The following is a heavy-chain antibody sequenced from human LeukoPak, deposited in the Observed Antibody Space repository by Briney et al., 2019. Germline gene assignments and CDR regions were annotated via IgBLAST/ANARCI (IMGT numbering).Heavy chain of an antibody. V-gene: IGHV1-2*02. CDR3: ARWNDYGDYGLDY. CDR2: INPNSGGT. Sequence: ASVKASCKASGYTFTGYYMHWVRQAPGQGLEWMGWINPNSGGTNYAQKFQGRVTMTRDTSISTAYMELSRLRSDDTAVYYCARWNDYGDYGLDYWGQGTLVTVSS. J-gene: IGHJ4*02. D-gene: IGHD4-17*01. CDR1: GYTFTGYY.